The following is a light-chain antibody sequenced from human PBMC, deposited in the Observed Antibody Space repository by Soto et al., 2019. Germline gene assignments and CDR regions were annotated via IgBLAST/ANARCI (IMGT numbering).Light chain of an antibody. V-gene: IGLV7-43*01. CDR2: ATS. CDR1: TGAVTGVSN. CDR3: LLYAGDMF. J-gene: IGLJ2*01. Sequence: QAVVTQEPSLTVSPGGTVTLTCASNTGAVTGVSNPNWFQQKPGQAPRALIYATSKKYSWTPDRFSGSLLGDKAALTVSNVQPEDEADYYCLLYAGDMFFGGGTKLTVL.